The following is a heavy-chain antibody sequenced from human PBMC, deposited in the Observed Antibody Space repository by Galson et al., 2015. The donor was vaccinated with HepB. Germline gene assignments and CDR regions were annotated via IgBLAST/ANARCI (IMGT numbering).Heavy chain of an antibody. CDR1: GFTFSNAW. V-gene: IGHV3-15*07. D-gene: IGHD1-26*01. CDR2: IKSKTDGGTT. CDR3: TTDVDSGSYFGYYFDY. J-gene: IGHJ4*02. Sequence: SLRLSCAASGFTFSNAWMNWVRQAPGKGLEWVGRIKSKTDGGTTDYAAPVKGRFTISTDDSKNKLYLQMNSLKTEDTAVYYCTTDVDSGSYFGYYFDYWGQGTLVTVSS.